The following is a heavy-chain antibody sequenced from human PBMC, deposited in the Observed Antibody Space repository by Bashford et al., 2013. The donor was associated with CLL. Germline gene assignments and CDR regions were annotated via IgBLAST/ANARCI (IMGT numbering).Heavy chain of an antibody. D-gene: IGHD3-22*01. CDR3: ARDHYYDSSGYVWFDP. V-gene: IGHV1-46*01. Sequence: ASVKVSCKASGYTFTNFYMHWVRQAPGQGLEWMGIINPSGGHTIYAQKFQGRITMTTDTSSSTVYMDLSSLRSEDTAVYYCARDHYYDSSGYVWFDPWGQGTLVTVSS. J-gene: IGHJ5*02. CDR2: INPSGGHT. CDR1: GYTFTNFY.